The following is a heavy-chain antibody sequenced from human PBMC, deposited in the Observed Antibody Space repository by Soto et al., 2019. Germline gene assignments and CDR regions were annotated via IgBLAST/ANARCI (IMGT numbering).Heavy chain of an antibody. D-gene: IGHD3-3*01. J-gene: IGHJ6*02. CDR1: GFTFSSYA. Sequence: PGGSLRLSCAASGFTFSSYAMSWVRQAPGKGLEWVSAISGSGGSTYYADSVKGRFTISRDNSKNTLYLQMNSLRAEDTAVYYCAKDQDTIFGVVSTYYYYYGMDVWGQGTTVTVSS. CDR2: ISGSGGST. CDR3: AKDQDTIFGVVSTYYYYYGMDV. V-gene: IGHV3-23*01.